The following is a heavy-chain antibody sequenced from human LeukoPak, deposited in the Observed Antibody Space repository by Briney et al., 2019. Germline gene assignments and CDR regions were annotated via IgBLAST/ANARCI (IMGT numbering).Heavy chain of an antibody. D-gene: IGHD5-18*01. CDR2: IWYDGSNK. CDR1: GFTFSNYV. J-gene: IGHJ4*02. V-gene: IGHV3-33*06. CDR3: AKDLGYGLYYFDY. Sequence: GGSLRLSCAASGFTFSNYVMHWVRQAPGKGLEWVAVIWYDGSNKYYADSVKGRFTISRDNSKNTLYLQMNSLRAEDTAVYYCAKDLGYGLYYFDYWGQGTLVTVSS.